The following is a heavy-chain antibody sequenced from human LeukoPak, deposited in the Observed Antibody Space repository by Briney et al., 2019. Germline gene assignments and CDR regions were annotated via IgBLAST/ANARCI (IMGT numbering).Heavy chain of an antibody. J-gene: IGHJ4*02. V-gene: IGHV4-61*02. Sequence: SQTLSLTCTVSDDSISSGDYYWTWIRQPAGKGLEWIGRIYSSGSTNYNPSLKSRLTISLDTSKNQFSLKLSSVTAADTAVYYCARGNWNYFDYWGQGTLVPVSS. CDR3: ARGNWNYFDY. CDR1: DDSISSGDYY. CDR2: IYSSGST. D-gene: IGHD1-20*01.